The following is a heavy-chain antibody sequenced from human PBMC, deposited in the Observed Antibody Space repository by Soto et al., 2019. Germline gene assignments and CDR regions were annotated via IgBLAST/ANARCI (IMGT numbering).Heavy chain of an antibody. Sequence: NPSETLSLTCTVSGGSISSGGHYWSWIRHHPGKGLEWIGYIYYYGSAYYNPSLKSRVTMSVDTSKNHFSLRLSSVTAADTAVYYCARDSQPSSRWNSEGAFDIWGQGTMVTVSS. CDR2: IYYYGSA. CDR1: GGSISSGGHY. D-gene: IGHD6-13*01. V-gene: IGHV4-31*03. CDR3: ARDSQPSSRWNSEGAFDI. J-gene: IGHJ3*02.